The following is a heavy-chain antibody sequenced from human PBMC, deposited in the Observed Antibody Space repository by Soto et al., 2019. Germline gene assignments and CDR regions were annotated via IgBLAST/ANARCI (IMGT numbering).Heavy chain of an antibody. D-gene: IGHD6-13*01. CDR1: GFTFSSYA. V-gene: IGHV3-23*01. CDR2: ISGSGVST. J-gene: IGHJ4*02. CDR3: AKEQKHSSSWSELNY. Sequence: EAQLLASGGGLVQPGGSLRLSCAASGFTFSSYAMSWVRQAPGKGLEWVSAISGSGVSTYYADSVKGRFTISRDNSKNTLYLQMNSLRAEDTAVDYCAKEQKHSSSWSELNYWGQGTLVTVSS.